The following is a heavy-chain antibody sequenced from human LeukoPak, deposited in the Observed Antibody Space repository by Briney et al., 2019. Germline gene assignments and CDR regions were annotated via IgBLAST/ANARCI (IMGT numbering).Heavy chain of an antibody. Sequence: GRSLRLSCAASGFTFSRCALHWVRQAPGKGLEWVAVILYDGSNKYYADSVKGRFTISRDNSKNTLYLQMSSLRAEDTAVYYCARTRYDSSGYYHSAPFDYWGQGTLVTVSP. CDR3: ARTRYDSSGYYHSAPFDY. CDR2: ILYDGSNK. J-gene: IGHJ4*02. CDR1: GFTFSRCA. V-gene: IGHV3-30-3*01. D-gene: IGHD3-22*01.